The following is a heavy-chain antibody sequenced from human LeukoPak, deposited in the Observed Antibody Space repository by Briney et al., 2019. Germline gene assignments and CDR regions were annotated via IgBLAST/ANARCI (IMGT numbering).Heavy chain of an antibody. D-gene: IGHD3-22*01. Sequence: ASVKVSCKASGYTFTSYYMHWVRQAPGQGLEWMGIINPSGGSASYAQKFQGRVTMTTDTSTSTAYMELRSLRSDDTAVYYCARWYYYDSSGYDWYFDLWGRGTLVTVSS. CDR2: INPSGGSA. CDR1: GYTFTSYY. CDR3: ARWYYYDSSGYDWYFDL. J-gene: IGHJ2*01. V-gene: IGHV1-46*01.